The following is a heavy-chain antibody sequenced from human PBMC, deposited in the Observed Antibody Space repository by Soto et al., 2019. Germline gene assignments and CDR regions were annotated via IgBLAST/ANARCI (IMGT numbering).Heavy chain of an antibody. D-gene: IGHD3-10*01. CDR3: ARHLGLLWVGELLYPPFFDY. CDR1: GGSISSYY. CDR2: IYYSGST. V-gene: IGHV4-59*08. J-gene: IGHJ4*02. Sequence: SETLSLTCTVSGGSISSYYWSWIRQPPGKGLEWIGYIYYSGSTNYNPSLKSRVTISVDTSKNQFSLKLSSVTAADTAVYYSARHLGLLWVGELLYPPFFDYWRQGTLVPVSS.